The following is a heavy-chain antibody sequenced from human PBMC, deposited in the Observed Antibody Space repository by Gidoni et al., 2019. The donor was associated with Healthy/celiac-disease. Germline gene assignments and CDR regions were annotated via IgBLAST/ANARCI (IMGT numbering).Heavy chain of an antibody. J-gene: IGHJ6*02. CDR1: GFTFSNAW. D-gene: IGHD5-12*01. V-gene: IGHV3-15*01. CDR3: TTSRRDGYNYPHDYYYYYGMDV. Sequence: EVQLVESGGGLVKPGGSLRLSCAASGFTFSNAWMSWVRQAPGKGLEWVGRIKSKTDGGTTDYAAPVKGRFTISRDDSKNTLYLQMNSLKTEDTAVYYCTTSRRDGYNYPHDYYYYYGMDVWGQGTTVTVSS. CDR2: IKSKTDGGTT.